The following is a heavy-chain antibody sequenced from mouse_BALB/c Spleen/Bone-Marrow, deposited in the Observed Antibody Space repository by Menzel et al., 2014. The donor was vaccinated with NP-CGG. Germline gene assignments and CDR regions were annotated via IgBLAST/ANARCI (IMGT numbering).Heavy chain of an antibody. CDR3: ARGPHYYGSRDYAMDY. CDR1: GYSFTGYT. CDR2: INPYNGGT. V-gene: IGHV1-18*01. Sequence: EVKVVESGPELVKPGASMKISCKASGYSFTGYTMNWVKQSHGKNLEWIGLINPYNGGTSYNQKFKGKATLTVDKSSSTAYMELLSLTSEDSAVYYCARGPHYYGSRDYAMDYWGQGTSVTVSS. D-gene: IGHD1-1*01. J-gene: IGHJ4*01.